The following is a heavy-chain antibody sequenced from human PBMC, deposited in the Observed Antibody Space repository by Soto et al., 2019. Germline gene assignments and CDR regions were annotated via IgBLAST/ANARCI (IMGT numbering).Heavy chain of an antibody. V-gene: IGHV1-46*01. D-gene: IGHD6-19*01. Sequence: GASVKVSCKASGYTFTSYYMHWVRQAPGQRLEWMGRINASDGSTRYSQKFQGRVTITRDTSASTAYMELSSLRSEDTAVYYCARAVGIAVAGTYSLNWFDPWGQGTLVTVSS. CDR1: GYTFTSYY. J-gene: IGHJ5*02. CDR2: INASDGST. CDR3: ARAVGIAVAGTYSLNWFDP.